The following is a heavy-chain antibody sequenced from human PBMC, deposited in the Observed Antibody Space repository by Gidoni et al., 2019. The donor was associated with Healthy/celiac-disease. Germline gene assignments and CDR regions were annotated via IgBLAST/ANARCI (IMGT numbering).Heavy chain of an antibody. CDR3: ARGGRSPLSS. D-gene: IGHD6-19*01. CDR1: GGSFRGYY. CDR2: INHSGST. J-gene: IGHJ4*02. Sequence: QVQLQQWGAGLLKPSETLSLTCAVYGGSFRGYYWSWIRQPPGKGLEWIGEINHSGSTNYNPSLKSRVTISVDTSKNQFSLKLSSVTAADTAVYYCARGGRSPLSSWGQGTLVTVSS. V-gene: IGHV4-34*01.